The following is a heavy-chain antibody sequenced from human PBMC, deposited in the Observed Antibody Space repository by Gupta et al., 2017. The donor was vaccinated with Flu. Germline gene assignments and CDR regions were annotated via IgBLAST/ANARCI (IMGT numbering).Heavy chain of an antibody. D-gene: IGHD6-19*01. Sequence: QVQLQESGPGLVKPSGNLSPTCAVPGGSISSSNWSRWVRQPPGKGLEWIGEIYHSGSTNYNPSLKSRVTISVDKSKNQFSLKLSAVTAADTAVYYCARQLYDSSDPGGMDVWGQGTTVTVSS. V-gene: IGHV4-4*02. CDR3: ARQLYDSSDPGGMDV. CDR1: GGSISSSNW. J-gene: IGHJ6*02. CDR2: IYHSGST.